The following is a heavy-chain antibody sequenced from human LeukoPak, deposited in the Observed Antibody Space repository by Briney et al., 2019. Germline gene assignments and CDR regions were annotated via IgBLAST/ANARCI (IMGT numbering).Heavy chain of an antibody. J-gene: IGHJ4*02. V-gene: IGHV4-30-2*01. Sequence: SETLSLTCTVSGGSISSGGYYWSWIRQPPGKGLEWIGYIYHSGSTYYNPSLKSRVTISVDRSKNQFSLKLSSVTAADTAVYYCARGRLTGYYPPFDYWGQGTLVTVSS. CDR1: GGSISSGGYY. CDR2: IYHSGST. CDR3: ARGRLTGYYPPFDY. D-gene: IGHD3-9*01.